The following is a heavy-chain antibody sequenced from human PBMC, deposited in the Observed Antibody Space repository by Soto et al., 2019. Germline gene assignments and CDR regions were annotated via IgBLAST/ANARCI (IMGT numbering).Heavy chain of an antibody. J-gene: IGHJ6*02. D-gene: IGHD3-22*01. Sequence: PGGSLRLSCAASGFTFSSYAMHWVRQAPGKGLEWVAVISYDGSNKYYADSVKGRFTISRDNSKNTLYLQMNSLRAEDTAVYYCARDQYYDSRGDYYYGMDVWGQGTTVTVSS. V-gene: IGHV3-30-3*01. CDR2: ISYDGSNK. CDR1: GFTFSSYA. CDR3: ARDQYYDSRGDYYYGMDV.